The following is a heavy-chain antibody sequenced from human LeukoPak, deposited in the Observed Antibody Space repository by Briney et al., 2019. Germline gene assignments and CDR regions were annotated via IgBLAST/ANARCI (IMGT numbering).Heavy chain of an antibody. CDR3: ARDRDPGYYDTNGYRRVNAFDF. V-gene: IGHV3-21*01. CDR2: ISSSSSYI. CDR1: GFTFSSYS. J-gene: IGHJ3*01. D-gene: IGHD3-22*01. Sequence: PGGSLRLSCAASGFTFSSYSMNWVRQAPGKGLEWVSSISSSSSYIYYADSVKGRFTISRDNAKNSLYLQMNSLRAEDTAVYYCARDRDPGYYDTNGYRRVNAFDFWGQGTMVTVSS.